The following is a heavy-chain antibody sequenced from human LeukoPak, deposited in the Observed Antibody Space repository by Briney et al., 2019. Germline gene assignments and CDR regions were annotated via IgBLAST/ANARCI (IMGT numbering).Heavy chain of an antibody. Sequence: PGGSLRLSCAASGFTFSSYDMHWVRQAPGKGLEWVTVIWYDGSNKYNADSVKGRFTISRDNSKNTVYLQMNSLRAEDTAVYYCAKGGVKYCSGDSCDDYFDYWGQGTLVTVSS. D-gene: IGHD2-15*01. V-gene: IGHV3-33*06. CDR1: GFTFSSYD. J-gene: IGHJ4*02. CDR2: IWYDGSNK. CDR3: AKGGVKYCSGDSCDDYFDY.